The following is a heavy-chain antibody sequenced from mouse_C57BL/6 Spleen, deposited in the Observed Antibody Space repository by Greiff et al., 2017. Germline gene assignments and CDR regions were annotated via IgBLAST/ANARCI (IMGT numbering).Heavy chain of an antibody. CDR2: ISDGGSYT. V-gene: IGHV5-4*01. J-gene: IGHJ4*01. CDR1: GFTFSSYA. D-gene: IGHD1-1*01. CDR3: ARDRGGSSYRDAMDY. Sequence: EVKVVESGGGLVKPGGSLKLSCAASGFTFSSYAMSWVRQTPEKRLEWVATISDGGSYTYYPDNVKGRFTISRDNANNNLYLQMSHLKSEDTAMYYCARDRGGSSYRDAMDYWGQGTSVTVSS.